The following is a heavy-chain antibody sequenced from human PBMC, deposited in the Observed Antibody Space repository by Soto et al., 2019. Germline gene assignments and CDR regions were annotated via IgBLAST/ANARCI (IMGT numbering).Heavy chain of an antibody. CDR2: IIPIFGTA. CDR3: ASKAGIAAAVALYYGMDV. D-gene: IGHD6-13*01. J-gene: IGHJ6*02. CDR1: GGTFSSYA. Sequence: GASVKVSCKASGGTFSSYAISWVRQAPGQGLEWMGGIIPIFGTANYAQKFQGRVTITADESTSTAYMELSSLRSVDTAVYYCASKAGIAAAVALYYGMDVWGQGTTVTVSS. V-gene: IGHV1-69*13.